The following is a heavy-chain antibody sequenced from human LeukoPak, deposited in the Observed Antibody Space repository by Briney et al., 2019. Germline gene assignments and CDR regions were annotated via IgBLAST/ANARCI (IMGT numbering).Heavy chain of an antibody. Sequence: GGSLRLSCAASGFTFSSYEMNWVRQAPGKGLEWVSAISGSGGSTYYADSVKGRFTISRDNSKNTLYLQMNSLRAEDTAVYYCAKDFKAGATYFDYWGQGTLVTVSS. CDR2: ISGSGGST. D-gene: IGHD1-26*01. J-gene: IGHJ4*02. CDR3: AKDFKAGATYFDY. CDR1: GFTFSSYE. V-gene: IGHV3-23*01.